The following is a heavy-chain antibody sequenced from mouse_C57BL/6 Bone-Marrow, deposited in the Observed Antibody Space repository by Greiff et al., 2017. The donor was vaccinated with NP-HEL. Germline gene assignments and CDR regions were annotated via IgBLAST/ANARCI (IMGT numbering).Heavy chain of an antibody. V-gene: IGHV1-55*01. CDR1: GYTFTSYW. J-gene: IGHJ3*01. CDR2: IYPGSGST. D-gene: IGHD2-4*01. CDR3: ALYDYDKGGAWFAY. Sequence: QVQLQQPGAELVKPGASVKMSCKASGYTFTSYWITWVKQRPGQGLEWIGDIYPGSGSTTYNEKFKSKATLTVDTSSSTAYMQLSSLTSEDSAVYYCALYDYDKGGAWFAYWGQGTLVTVSA.